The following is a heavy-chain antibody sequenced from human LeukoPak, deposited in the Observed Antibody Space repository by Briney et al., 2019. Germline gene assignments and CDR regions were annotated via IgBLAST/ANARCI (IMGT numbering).Heavy chain of an antibody. J-gene: IGHJ3*02. CDR1: GGSISSSSYY. Sequence: GTLSLTCTVSGGSISSSSYYWGWIRQAPGKGLEWVSYISSSGSTIYYADSVKGRFTISRDNAKNSLYLQMNSLRAEDTAVYYCARGFGYSGYDDERKGAFDIWGQGTMVTVSS. V-gene: IGHV3-11*04. CDR3: ARGFGYSGYDDERKGAFDI. CDR2: ISSSGSTI. D-gene: IGHD5-12*01.